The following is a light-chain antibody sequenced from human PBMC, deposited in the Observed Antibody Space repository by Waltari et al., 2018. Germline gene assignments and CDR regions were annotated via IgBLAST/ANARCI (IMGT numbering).Light chain of an antibody. CDR2: WAA. CDR1: QSVFYNSNNKNY. J-gene: IGKJ5*01. V-gene: IGKV4-1*01. Sequence: DIVMAQSPDSLAVSLGERATINCNSSQSVFYNSNNKNYLAWYQQKAGQPPKLLIYWAATREAGVPDRFSGSGSGTDFTLTISGLQAEDVAVYYCQQYYSSPLAFGQGTRLEIK. CDR3: QQYYSSPLA.